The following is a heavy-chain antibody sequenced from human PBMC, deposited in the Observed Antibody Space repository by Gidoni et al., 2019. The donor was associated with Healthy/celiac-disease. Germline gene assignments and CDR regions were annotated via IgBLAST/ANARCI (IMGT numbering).Heavy chain of an antibody. D-gene: IGHD4-17*01. CDR3: ASLNRADYGEDDAFDI. V-gene: IGHV5-51*01. J-gene: IGHJ3*02. CDR2: IDPGDSDT. Sequence: EVQLVQSGSEVQQPGASLKISCKGSGYSFTSYWIGWVRQMPGKGLAWMGIIDPGDSDTRYSPSFQGQVTISADKSISTAYLQWSSLKASDTAMYYCASLNRADYGEDDAFDIWGQGTMVTVSS. CDR1: GYSFTSYW.